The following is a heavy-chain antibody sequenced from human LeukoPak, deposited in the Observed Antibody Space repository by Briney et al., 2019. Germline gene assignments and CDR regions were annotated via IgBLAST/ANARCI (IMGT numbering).Heavy chain of an antibody. Sequence: ASVKVSCKASGYSFTDDGISWVRRAPGQGLEWMGWISPYNSNTKYADKFQGRVTMTEDTSTDTAYMELSSLRSEDTAVYYCATDSSSWFRLFDYWGQGTLVTVSS. CDR2: ISPYNSNT. J-gene: IGHJ4*02. D-gene: IGHD6-13*01. CDR1: GYSFTDDG. CDR3: ATDSSSWFRLFDY. V-gene: IGHV1-18*01.